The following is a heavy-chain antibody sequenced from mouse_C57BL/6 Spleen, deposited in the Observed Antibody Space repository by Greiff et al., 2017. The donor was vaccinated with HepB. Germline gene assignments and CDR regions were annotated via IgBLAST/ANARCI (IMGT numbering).Heavy chain of an antibody. CDR1: GYTFTSYW. CDR2: IDPSDSYT. Sequence: QVQLQQPGAELVKPGASVKLSCKASGYTFTSYWMQWVKQRPGQGLEWIGEIDPSDSYTNYNQKFKGKATLTVDTSSSTAYMQLISLTSEASAVYYCARSGLDSSGSYSFDYWGQGTTLTVSS. D-gene: IGHD3-2*02. V-gene: IGHV1-50*01. CDR3: ARSGLDSSGSYSFDY. J-gene: IGHJ2*01.